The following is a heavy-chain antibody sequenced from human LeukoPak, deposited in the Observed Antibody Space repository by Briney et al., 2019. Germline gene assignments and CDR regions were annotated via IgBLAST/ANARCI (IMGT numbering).Heavy chain of an antibody. V-gene: IGHV3-48*01. D-gene: IGHD2-2*01. CDR1: GFTFSSYS. CDR3: ARWGSYYDHDY. CDR2: ISSSSSTI. J-gene: IGHJ4*02. Sequence: PGGSLRLSCAASGFTFSSYSMNWVRQAPGKGLEWVSYISSSSSTIYYADSVKGRFTISKDNAKNSLYLQMNSLRAEDTAVYYCARWGSYYDHDYWGQGTLVTVSS.